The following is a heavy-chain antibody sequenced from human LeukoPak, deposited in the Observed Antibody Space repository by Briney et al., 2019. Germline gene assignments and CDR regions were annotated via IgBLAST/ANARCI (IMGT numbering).Heavy chain of an antibody. D-gene: IGHD1-7*01. Sequence: SVKVSCKASGGTFSSYAISWVRQAPGQGLEWMGRIIPILGIANYAQKFQGRVTITADKSTSTAYMELSSLRSEDTAVYYRARCGNWNYPDYWGQGTLVTVSS. CDR3: ARCGNWNYPDY. CDR2: IIPILGIA. J-gene: IGHJ4*02. CDR1: GGTFSSYA. V-gene: IGHV1-69*04.